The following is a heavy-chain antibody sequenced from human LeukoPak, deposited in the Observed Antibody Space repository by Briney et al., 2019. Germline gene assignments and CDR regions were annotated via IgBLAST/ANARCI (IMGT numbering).Heavy chain of an antibody. J-gene: IGHJ4*02. CDR1: GITLSNYG. CDR2: ISGSGGST. V-gene: IGHV3-23*01. CDR3: ARVRYCSTTSCPRGFDY. D-gene: IGHD2-2*01. Sequence: GGSLRLSCAVSGITLSNYGMSWVRQAPGKGLEWVAGISGSGGSTNYADSVKGRFTISRDNPKNTLYLQMNSLRAEDTAVYYCARVRYCSTTSCPRGFDYWGQGTLVTVSS.